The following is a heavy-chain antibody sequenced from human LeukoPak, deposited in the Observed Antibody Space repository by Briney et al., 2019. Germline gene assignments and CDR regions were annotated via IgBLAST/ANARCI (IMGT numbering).Heavy chain of an antibody. CDR3: ARDKVPAAISASPWFDP. J-gene: IGHJ5*02. Sequence: ASVKVSCKASGYTFTGYYMHWVRQAPGQGLEWMGWINPNSGGTNYAQKFQGRVTMTRDTSISTAYMELSRLRSDDTAVYYCARDKVPAAISASPWFDPWGQGTLVTVSS. V-gene: IGHV1-2*02. CDR2: INPNSGGT. D-gene: IGHD2-2*01. CDR1: GYTFTGYY.